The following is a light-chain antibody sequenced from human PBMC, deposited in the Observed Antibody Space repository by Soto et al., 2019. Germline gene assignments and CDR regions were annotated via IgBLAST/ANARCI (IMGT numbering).Light chain of an antibody. CDR1: QSVSSN. J-gene: IGKJ1*01. CDR2: GAS. Sequence: EILMTRSPATLSVSPGERATLSCRASQSVSSNLAWYQQKPGQAPRLLIYGASTRATGIPARFSGSGSGTEFTLTISSLQSEDFAVYYCQQYNNWPPWTFGQGTKVDIK. CDR3: QQYNNWPPWT. V-gene: IGKV3-15*01.